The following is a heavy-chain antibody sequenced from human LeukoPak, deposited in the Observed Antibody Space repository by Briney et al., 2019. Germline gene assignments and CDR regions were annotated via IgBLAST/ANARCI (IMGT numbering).Heavy chain of an antibody. D-gene: IGHD1-14*01. CDR2: IYHSGST. J-gene: IGHJ4*02. Sequence: SETLSLTCTVSGYSISSGYYWGWIRQPPGKGLEWIGSIYHSGSTYYNPSLKSRATISVDTSKNQFSLKLSSVTAADTAVYYCARRNVWEPFDYWGQGTLVTVS. V-gene: IGHV4-38-2*02. CDR1: GYSISSGYY. CDR3: ARRNVWEPFDY.